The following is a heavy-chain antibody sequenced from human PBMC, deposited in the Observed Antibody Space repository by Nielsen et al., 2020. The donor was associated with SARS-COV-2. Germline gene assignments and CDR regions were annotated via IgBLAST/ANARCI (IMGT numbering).Heavy chain of an antibody. V-gene: IGHV3-30*03. Sequence: GESLKISCAASGFTFSSYGMHWVRQAPGKGLEWVAVISYDGSNKYYADSVKGRFTISRDNSKNTLYLQMNSLRAEDTAVYYCASIWSGSYYGAFDIWGQGTMVTVSS. CDR3: ASIWSGSYYGAFDI. D-gene: IGHD1-26*01. CDR2: ISYDGSNK. J-gene: IGHJ3*02. CDR1: GFTFSSYG.